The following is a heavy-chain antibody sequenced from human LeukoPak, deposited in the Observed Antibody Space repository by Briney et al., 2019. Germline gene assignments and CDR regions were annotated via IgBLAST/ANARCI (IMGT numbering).Heavy chain of an antibody. J-gene: IGHJ3*02. V-gene: IGHV4-59*01. CDR3: ARSDDILTGYAFDI. CDR1: GGSISSYY. CDR2: IYYSGST. D-gene: IGHD3-9*01. Sequence: PSETLSLTCTVSGGSISSYYWSWIRQPPGKGLEGSGYIYYSGSTNYNPSLKSRVTISVDTSKNQLSLKRRSVTAADTAVYYCARSDDILTGYAFDIWGQGTMVTVSS.